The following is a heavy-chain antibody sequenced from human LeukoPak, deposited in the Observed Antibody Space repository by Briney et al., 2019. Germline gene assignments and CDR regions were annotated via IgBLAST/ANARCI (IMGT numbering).Heavy chain of an antibody. CDR1: GYTFTSYG. Sequence: ASVKVSCKASGYTFTSYGISWVRQAPGQGLEWMGWISAYNGNTNYAQKFQGRVTITADESTSTAYMELSSLRSEDTAVYYCARDGGYCSSTSCYKRYYFDYWGQGTLVTVSS. CDR2: ISAYNGNT. V-gene: IGHV1-18*01. J-gene: IGHJ4*02. D-gene: IGHD2-2*02. CDR3: ARDGGYCSSTSCYKRYYFDY.